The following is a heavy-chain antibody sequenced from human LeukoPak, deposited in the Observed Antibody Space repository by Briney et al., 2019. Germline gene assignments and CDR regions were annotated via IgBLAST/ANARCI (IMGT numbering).Heavy chain of an antibody. J-gene: IGHJ4*02. CDR3: AKDLYGSGSFYVY. CDR1: GFTFSNYA. CDR2: ISGSGDNT. Sequence: GGSLRLSCAASGFTFSNYAMTWVRQAPGKGLEWVSVISGSGDNTFHADSVKVRFTISRDNSKTTLSLQTNSLRAEDTAVYYCAKDLYGSGSFYVYWGQGTLVTVSS. D-gene: IGHD3-10*01. V-gene: IGHV3-23*01.